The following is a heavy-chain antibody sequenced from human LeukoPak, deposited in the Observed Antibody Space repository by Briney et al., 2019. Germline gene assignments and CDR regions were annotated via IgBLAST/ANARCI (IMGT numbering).Heavy chain of an antibody. CDR2: IYASGST. CDR3: AIVPAKRRGYYYYYMDV. D-gene: IGHD2-2*01. CDR1: GGSISSYY. V-gene: IGHV4-4*07. Sequence: TSGTLSLTCTVSGGSISSYYWSWIRQPAGKGLEWIGRIYASGSTNYNPSLKSRVTMSVDTSKNQFSLKLSSVTAADTAVYYCAIVPAKRRGYYYYYMDVWGKGTTVTVSS. J-gene: IGHJ6*03.